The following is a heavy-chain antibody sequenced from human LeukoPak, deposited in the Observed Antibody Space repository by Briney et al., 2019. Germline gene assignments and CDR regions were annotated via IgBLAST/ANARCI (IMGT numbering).Heavy chain of an antibody. CDR2: ISGSGGST. J-gene: IGHJ4*02. CDR3: AKVGTMIVVVTSPDY. CDR1: GFTFSSYA. V-gene: IGHV3-23*01. Sequence: PGGSLRLSCAASGFTFSSYAMSWVRQAPGKGLEWVSGISGSGGSTYYADSVKGRFTISRDNSKNTLYLQMNSLRAEGTAVYYCAKVGTMIVVVTSPDYWGQGTLVTVSS. D-gene: IGHD3-22*01.